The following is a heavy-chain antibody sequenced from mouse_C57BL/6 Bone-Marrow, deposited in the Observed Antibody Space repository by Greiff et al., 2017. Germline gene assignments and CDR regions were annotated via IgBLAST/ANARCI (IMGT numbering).Heavy chain of an antibody. CDR2: IYPGGGYT. CDR1: GYTFTNYW. J-gene: IGHJ2*01. D-gene: IGHD2-3*01. Sequence: VQLQESGAELVRPGPSVKMSCKASGYTFTNYWIGWAKQRPGHGLEWIGDIYPGGGYTNYNEKFKGKATLTADKSSSTAYMQFSSLTSEDSAIYYCAREVDGYHYWGQGTTLTVSS. V-gene: IGHV1-63*01. CDR3: AREVDGYHY.